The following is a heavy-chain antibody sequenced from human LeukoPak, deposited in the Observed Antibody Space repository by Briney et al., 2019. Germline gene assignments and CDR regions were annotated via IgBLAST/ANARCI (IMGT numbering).Heavy chain of an antibody. Sequence: PGGSLRLSCAASGFTFSSYSMNWVRQAPRKGLEWVSSISSSSSYIYYADSVKGRFTISRDNAKNSLYLQMNSLRAEDTAVYYCARDQGLPAAITSYMDVWGKGTTVTVSS. D-gene: IGHD2-2*01. CDR3: ARDQGLPAAITSYMDV. V-gene: IGHV3-21*01. CDR1: GFTFSSYS. CDR2: ISSSSSYI. J-gene: IGHJ6*03.